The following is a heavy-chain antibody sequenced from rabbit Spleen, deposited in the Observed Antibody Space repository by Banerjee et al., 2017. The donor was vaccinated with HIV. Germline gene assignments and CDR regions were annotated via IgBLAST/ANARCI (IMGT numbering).Heavy chain of an antibody. V-gene: IGHV1S40*01. CDR2: IEAGSSGFT. CDR3: ARDTSSSFSSYGMDL. Sequence: QSLEESGGDPVKPGASLTLTCIASGVSFSGSSYMCWVRQAPGKGLEWIACIEAGSSGFTYFASWAKGRFTISKTSSTTVTLQMTSLTAADTATYFCARDTSSSFSSYGMDLWGPGTLVTVS. D-gene: IGHD1-1*01. CDR1: GVSFSGSSY. J-gene: IGHJ6*01.